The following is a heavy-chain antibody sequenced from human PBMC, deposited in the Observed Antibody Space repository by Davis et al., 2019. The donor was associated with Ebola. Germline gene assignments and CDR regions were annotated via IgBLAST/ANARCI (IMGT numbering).Heavy chain of an antibody. D-gene: IGHD3-9*01. CDR3: ARITYDTNPRGAFDI. Sequence: SGPTLVKPTETLTLTCTVSGFSLSNARMGVSWIRQPPGKALEWLAHIFSNDEKSYSTSLKSRLTISKDTSNSQVVLTMTNMDPVDTATYYCARITYDTNPRGAFDIWGQGTMVTVSS. J-gene: IGHJ3*02. CDR2: IFSNDEK. CDR1: GFSLSNARMG. V-gene: IGHV2-26*01.